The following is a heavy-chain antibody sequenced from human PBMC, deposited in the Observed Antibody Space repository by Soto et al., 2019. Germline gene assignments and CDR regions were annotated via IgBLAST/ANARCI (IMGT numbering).Heavy chain of an antibody. CDR3: ARDDPGYYYYGMDV. J-gene: IGHJ6*02. CDR1: GFTFST. Sequence: QVQLVESGGGVVQPGRSLRLSCAASGFTFSTMHWVRQAPDKGLEWVAVISFDGDNKYYADSVKGRFTISRDNSKNTLYLHMDRLRAEDTAVYYCARDDPGYYYYGMDVWGQGTTVTVSS. V-gene: IGHV3-30-3*01. CDR2: ISFDGDNK. D-gene: IGHD2-8*02.